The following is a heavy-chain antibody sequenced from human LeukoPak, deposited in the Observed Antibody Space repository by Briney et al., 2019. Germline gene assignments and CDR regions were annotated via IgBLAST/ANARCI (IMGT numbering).Heavy chain of an antibody. CDR3: AREGPTVTTNQYFYY. J-gene: IGHJ4*02. D-gene: IGHD4-17*01. V-gene: IGHV3-33*01. CDR2: IWYDGSNK. Sequence: PGRSLRLSCAASGFTFSSYGMHWVRQAPGKGLEWVAVIWYDGSNKYYADSVKGRFTISRDNSKNTLYLQMNSLRAEDTAVYYCAREGPTVTTNQYFYYWGQGTLVTVSS. CDR1: GFTFSSYG.